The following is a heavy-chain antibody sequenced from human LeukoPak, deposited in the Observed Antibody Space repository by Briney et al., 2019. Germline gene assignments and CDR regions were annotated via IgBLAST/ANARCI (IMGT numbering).Heavy chain of an antibody. CDR2: IYHSGST. D-gene: IGHD6-19*01. CDR1: GGSISSGGYS. J-gene: IGHJ4*02. Sequence: PSETLSLTCAVSGGSISSGGYSWSWIRQPPGKGLEWIGYIYHSGSTYYNPSLKSRVTISVDRSKNQFPLKLSSVTAADTAVYYCARGYSSGWYLEFDYWGQGTLVTVSS. V-gene: IGHV4-30-2*01. CDR3: ARGYSSGWYLEFDY.